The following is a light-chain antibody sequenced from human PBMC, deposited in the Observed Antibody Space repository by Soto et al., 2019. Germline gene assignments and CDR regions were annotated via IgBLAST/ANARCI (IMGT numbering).Light chain of an antibody. J-gene: IGKJ1*01. V-gene: IGKV1-39*01. Sequence: DIQMTQSPSSLSSSLGDRVTISCRASQSISTYLHWYQQKPGTAPRLLISRASSVKSGVPPRFSGSGSGRDFTLTISSLRHEDIGTYFCQQSYSVTWTFCPGTKVDIK. CDR2: RAS. CDR1: QSISTY. CDR3: QQSYSVTWT.